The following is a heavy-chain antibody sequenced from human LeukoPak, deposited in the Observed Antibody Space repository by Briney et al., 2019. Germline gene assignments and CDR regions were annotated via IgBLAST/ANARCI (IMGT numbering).Heavy chain of an antibody. V-gene: IGHV3-21*01. CDR2: ISSSSSYI. D-gene: IGHD1-26*01. J-gene: IGHJ4*02. CDR3: AKSSGSYCDS. Sequence: KSGGSLRLSCAASGFTFSSYSMNWVRQAPGKGLEWASSISSSSSYIYYADSVKGRFTISRDNAKNSLYLQMNSLRAEDTAVYYCAKSSGSYCDSWGQGTLVTVSS. CDR1: GFTFSSYS.